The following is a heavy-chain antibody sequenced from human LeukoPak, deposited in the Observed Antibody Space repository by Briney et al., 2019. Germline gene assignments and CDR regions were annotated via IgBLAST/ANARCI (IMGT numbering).Heavy chain of an antibody. CDR2: TYNGGNT. Sequence: SETLSLTCTVSGGSVSSSIYHWFWIRQPPGKGLEWVGFTYNGGNTYYNPSFNSRVTISVDTAKNQFSLELNSVTAEDMAVYYCMRGHGGYWGRGTLVTVSS. J-gene: IGHJ4*02. CDR3: MRGHGGY. V-gene: IGHV4-61*01. CDR1: GGSVSSSIYH.